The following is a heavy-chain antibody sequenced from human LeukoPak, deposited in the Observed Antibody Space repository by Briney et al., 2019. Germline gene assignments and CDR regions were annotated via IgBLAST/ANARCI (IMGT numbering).Heavy chain of an antibody. CDR1: GYSFTSYW. CDR3: ARSARKTIAGEMDV. V-gene: IGHV5-51*01. D-gene: IGHD6-13*01. Sequence: GESLKISCKGSGYSFTSYWISWVRQMPGKGLEWMGIIYPGDADTRYSPSFQGQVTISADKSISTVYLQWSSLNASDTAMYYCARSARKTIAGEMDVWGQGTTVTVSS. J-gene: IGHJ6*02. CDR2: IYPGDADT.